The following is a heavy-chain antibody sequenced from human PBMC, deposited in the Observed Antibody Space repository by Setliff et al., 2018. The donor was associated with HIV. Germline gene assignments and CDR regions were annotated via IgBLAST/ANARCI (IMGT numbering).Heavy chain of an antibody. Sequence: SETLSLTCSVSGASISSSPYYWAWIRQPPGKGLEWIATISYSGSTHYNLALMSRVTISVDTSRNRFFLKLTSVTAADTAVYYCARQGTYTHYMDVWGKGTTVTVSS. CDR2: ISYSGST. CDR3: ARQGTYTHYMDV. D-gene: IGHD3-16*01. CDR1: GASISSSPYY. J-gene: IGHJ6*03. V-gene: IGHV4-39*01.